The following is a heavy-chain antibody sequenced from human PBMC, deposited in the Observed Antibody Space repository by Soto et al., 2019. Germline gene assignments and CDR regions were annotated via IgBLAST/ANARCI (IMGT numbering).Heavy chain of an antibody. CDR2: INHSGST. D-gene: IGHD5-18*01. V-gene: IGHV4-34*01. CDR3: ARGGYSYGYPY. Sequence: PSETLSLTCAVYGGSFSGYYWSWIRQPPGKGLEWIGEINHSGSTNYNPSLKSRVTISVDTSKNQFSLKLSSVTAADTAVYYCARGGYSYGYPYWGQGTLVTVSS. CDR1: GGSFSGYY. J-gene: IGHJ4*02.